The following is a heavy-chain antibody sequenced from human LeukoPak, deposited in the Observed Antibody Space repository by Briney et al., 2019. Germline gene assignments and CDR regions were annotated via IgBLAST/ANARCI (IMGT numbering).Heavy chain of an antibody. CDR3: ARVYVTVVRGSWFDP. V-gene: IGHV4-59*11. Sequence: PSETLSLTCTVSGGSISRHYWSWIRQPPGKGLEWIGYIYYSGSTNYNPSLKSRVTISVDTSKNQFSLKLSSVTAADTAVYYCARVYVTVVRGSWFDPWGQGTLVTVSS. CDR1: GGSISRHY. D-gene: IGHD3-10*01. J-gene: IGHJ5*02. CDR2: IYYSGST.